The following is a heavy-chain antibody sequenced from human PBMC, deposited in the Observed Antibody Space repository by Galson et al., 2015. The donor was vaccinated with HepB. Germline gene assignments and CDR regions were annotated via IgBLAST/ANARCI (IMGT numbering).Heavy chain of an antibody. CDR1: GFTFSSYA. J-gene: IGHJ4*02. CDR3: AKSPQAIVVVPAATFFDY. D-gene: IGHD2-2*01. Sequence: SLRLSCAASGFTFSSYAMSWVRQAPGKGLEWVSVISGSGGSTYYADSVKGRFTISRDNSKNTLYLQMNSLRAEDTAVYYCAKSPQAIVVVPAATFFDYWGQGTLVTVSS. CDR2: ISGSGGST. V-gene: IGHV3-23*01.